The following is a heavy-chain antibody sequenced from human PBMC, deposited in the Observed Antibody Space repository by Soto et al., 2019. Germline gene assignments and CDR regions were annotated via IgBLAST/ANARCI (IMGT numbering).Heavy chain of an antibody. CDR1: GGSISSGDYY. CDR3: ARVAGTFYWYFDL. Sequence: QVQLQESGPGLVKPSQTLSLTCTVSGGSISSGDYYWSWIRQPPGKGLEWIGYIYYSGSTYYNPSLKTLFTISVDTSKNQSSLKLSSVTAADTAVYYWARVAGTFYWYFDLWGRGTLVTVSS. D-gene: IGHD3-10*01. V-gene: IGHV4-30-4*01. CDR2: IYYSGST. J-gene: IGHJ2*01.